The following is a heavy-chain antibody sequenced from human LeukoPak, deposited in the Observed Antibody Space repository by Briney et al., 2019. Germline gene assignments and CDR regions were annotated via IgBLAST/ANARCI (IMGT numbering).Heavy chain of an antibody. Sequence: ASVKVSCKASGYTFTSYGISWVRQAPGQGLEWMGWISAYNGNTNYAQKLQGRVTMTTDTSTSTAYMELRSLRSDDTAVYYCARAGDSSGYYYGNYYYYYMDVWGKGTTVTISS. J-gene: IGHJ6*03. CDR1: GYTFTSYG. CDR2: ISAYNGNT. CDR3: ARAGDSSGYYYGNYYYYYMDV. V-gene: IGHV1-18*01. D-gene: IGHD3-22*01.